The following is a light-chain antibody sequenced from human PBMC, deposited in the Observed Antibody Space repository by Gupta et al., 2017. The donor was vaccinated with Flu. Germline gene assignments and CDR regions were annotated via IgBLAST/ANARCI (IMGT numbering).Light chain of an antibody. J-gene: IGLJ1*01. Sequence: SIGSESVHWYQQKPGQAPVLVVYVNSDRPSGIPERFSGSESGNTATLTISMVEAEDGADYFCQMYEYTSDHPLYVFGPGTKVTVL. CDR1: SIGSES. CDR2: VNS. V-gene: IGLV3-21*02. CDR3: QMYEYTSDHPLYV.